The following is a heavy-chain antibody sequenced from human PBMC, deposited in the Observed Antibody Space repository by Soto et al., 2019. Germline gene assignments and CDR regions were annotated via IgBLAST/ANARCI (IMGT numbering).Heavy chain of an antibody. J-gene: IGHJ4*01. CDR2: IKQDGSEK. CDR1: GFTFSSYW. Sequence: EVQLVESGGGLVQPGGSLRLSCADSGFTFSSYWMSWVRQAPGKGLEWVAHIKQDGSEKYHVDSVKGRFTISRDNAKNSLYMQMNSLRAEDTAVYYCARVSSLAAFYWGQGTLVTVSS. D-gene: IGHD6-6*01. CDR3: ARVSSLAAFY. V-gene: IGHV3-7*05.